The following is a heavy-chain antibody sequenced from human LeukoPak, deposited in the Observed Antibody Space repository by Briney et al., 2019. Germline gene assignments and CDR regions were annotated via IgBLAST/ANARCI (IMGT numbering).Heavy chain of an antibody. CDR3: AKDFRIGYSAHFDY. Sequence: GGSLRLSCAVSGFTFSDYYMSWIRQAPGKGLEWVSYMSSSGRSIYYSDSVKGRFTISRDNAKNSLYLQMDSLRGEDTAVYYCAKDFRIGYSAHFDYWGQGALVTVSS. J-gene: IGHJ4*02. D-gene: IGHD2-21*01. CDR1: GFTFSDYY. V-gene: IGHV3-11*01. CDR2: MSSSGRSI.